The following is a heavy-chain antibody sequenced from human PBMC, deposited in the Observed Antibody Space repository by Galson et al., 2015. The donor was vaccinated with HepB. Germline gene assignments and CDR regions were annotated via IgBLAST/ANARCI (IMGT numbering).Heavy chain of an antibody. CDR2: ISAYNGNT. CDR1: GYTFTSYG. V-gene: IGHV1-18*01. J-gene: IGHJ6*02. D-gene: IGHD4/OR15-4a*01. CDR3: ARRGGCVLCYYYYGMDV. Sequence: SVKVSCKASGYTFTSYGISWVRQAPGQGLEWMGWISAYNGNTNYAQKLQGRVTMTTDTSTSTAYMELRSLRSDDTAVYYCARRGGCVLCYYYYGMDVWGQGTTVTVSS.